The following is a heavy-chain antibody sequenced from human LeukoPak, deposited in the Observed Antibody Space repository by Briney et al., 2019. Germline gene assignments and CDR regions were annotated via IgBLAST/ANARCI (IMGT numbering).Heavy chain of an antibody. CDR1: GFTFSSNW. D-gene: IGHD1-26*01. V-gene: IGHV3-7*04. J-gene: IGHJ4*02. CDR3: ARGGGATDY. Sequence: GGSLRLSCAASGFTFSSNWMSWVRQAPGKGLEWVANIKQDGSDKYYVDSVKGRFTISRDNAKNSLYLQMNSLRPEDTAVYYCARGGGATDYWGQGTLVTVSS. CDR2: IKQDGSDK.